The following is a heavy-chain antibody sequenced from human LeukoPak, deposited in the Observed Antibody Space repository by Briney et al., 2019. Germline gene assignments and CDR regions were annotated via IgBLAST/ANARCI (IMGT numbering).Heavy chain of an antibody. CDR1: GGTFNSYA. Sequence: SVKVSCKASGGTFNSYAISWVRQAPGQGLEWMGGIIPIFGTANYAQKFQGRVTITADESTSTAYMELSSLRSEDTAVYYCAREGYCSSTSCYQDYWGQGTLVTVSS. CDR3: AREGYCSSTSCYQDY. V-gene: IGHV1-69*01. D-gene: IGHD2-2*01. CDR2: IIPIFGTA. J-gene: IGHJ4*02.